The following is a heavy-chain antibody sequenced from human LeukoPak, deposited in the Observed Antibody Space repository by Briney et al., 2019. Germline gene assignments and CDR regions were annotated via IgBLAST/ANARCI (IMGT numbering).Heavy chain of an antibody. CDR2: ISGSGGST. Sequence: SGGSLRLSCAASGFTFSSYAMSWVRQAPGKGLEWVSAISGSGGSTYYADSVKGRFTISRDNSKNTLYLQMNSLRSDDTAVYYCAIKRIRGNPFDCWGQGTLVGVSS. CDR1: GFTFSSYA. D-gene: IGHD2/OR15-2a*01. J-gene: IGHJ4*02. CDR3: AIKRIRGNPFDC. V-gene: IGHV3-23*01.